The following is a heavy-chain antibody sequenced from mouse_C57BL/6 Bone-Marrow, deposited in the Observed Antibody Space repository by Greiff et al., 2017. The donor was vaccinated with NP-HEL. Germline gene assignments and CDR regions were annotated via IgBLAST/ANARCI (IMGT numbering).Heavy chain of an antibody. CDR2: ISDGGSYT. V-gene: IGHV5-4*01. CDR3: AREDPHFDY. J-gene: IGHJ2*01. Sequence: EVKLVESGGGLVKPGGSPKLSCAASGFTFSSYAMSWVRQTPEKRLEWVATISDGGSYTYYPDNVQGRFTISRDNAKNNLYLQMRHLRSEATAMYYCAREDPHFDYWGQGTTLTVSS. CDR1: GFTFSSYA.